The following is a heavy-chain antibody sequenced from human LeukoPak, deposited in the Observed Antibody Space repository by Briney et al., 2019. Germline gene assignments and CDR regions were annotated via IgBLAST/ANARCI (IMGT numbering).Heavy chain of an antibody. CDR1: GGSISSSSYY. CDR2: IYYSGST. V-gene: IGHV4-39*01. D-gene: IGHD2-21*02. J-gene: IGHJ6*02. Sequence: SETLSLTCTVSGGSISSSSYYWGWIRQPPGKGLEWIGSIYYSGSTYYNPSLKSRVTISVDTSKNQFSLKLSSVTAADTAVYYCVTLVVTAQVDVWGQGTTVTVSS. CDR3: VTLVVTAQVDV.